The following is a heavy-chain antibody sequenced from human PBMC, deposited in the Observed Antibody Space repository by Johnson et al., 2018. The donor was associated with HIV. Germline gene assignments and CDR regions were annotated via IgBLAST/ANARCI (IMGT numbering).Heavy chain of an antibody. D-gene: IGHD6-19*01. CDR2: IYSGDNT. CDR1: GFTVSSNY. CDR3: ARGSLMTQWLRGDDAFDI. J-gene: IGHJ3*02. Sequence: VQLVESGGALVQPGGSLRLSCAASGFTVSSNYMNWVRQAPGKGLAWVSVIYSGDNTFHADSVKGRFIISRDNSKNTLYLQMNSLRAEDTAVYYCARGSLMTQWLRGDDAFDIWGQGTMVTVSS. V-gene: IGHV3-66*01.